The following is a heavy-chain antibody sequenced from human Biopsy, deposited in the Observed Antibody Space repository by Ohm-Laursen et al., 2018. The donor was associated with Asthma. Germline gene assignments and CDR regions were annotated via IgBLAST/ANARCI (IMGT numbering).Heavy chain of an antibody. V-gene: IGHV1-18*01. J-gene: IGHJ6*02. CDR2: ISVYNGNT. D-gene: IGHD3-10*01. CDR1: GYTFNSAG. CDR3: ARAVDYSHYYGIDV. Sequence: ASVKVSCKPSGYTFNSAGIPWVRQAPGQRLEWMGWISVYNGNTKVAQKLQDRVTMITDTSTSTAYMELRSLRSDDTAVYFCARAVDYSHYYGIDVWGQGTTVTVS.